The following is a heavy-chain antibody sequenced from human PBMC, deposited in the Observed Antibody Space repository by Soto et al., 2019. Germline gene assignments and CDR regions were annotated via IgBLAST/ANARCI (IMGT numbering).Heavy chain of an antibody. Sequence: EVQLLESGGGLVQPGGSLRLSCAASGFTFSSYAMSWVRQAPGKGLEWVSAISGSGGSTYYADSVKGRFTISRDNSKNTLYLQMNTLRAEDTAVYYCAKDGWGGDCYPDWGQGTLVTVSS. CDR3: AKDGWGGDCYPD. D-gene: IGHD2-21*02. CDR1: GFTFSSYA. CDR2: ISGSGGST. J-gene: IGHJ4*02. V-gene: IGHV3-23*01.